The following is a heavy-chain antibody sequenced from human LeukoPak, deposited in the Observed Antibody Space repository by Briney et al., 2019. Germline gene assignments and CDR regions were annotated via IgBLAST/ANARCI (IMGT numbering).Heavy chain of an antibody. CDR2: IIPIFGTA. Sequence: SVKVSCKASGGTFSSYTISWVRQAPGQGLEWMGGIIPIFGTANYAQKFQGRVTINTDESPSTAYMELSSLRSEDTAVYYCARVVPAASFYYYYYMDVWGKGTTVTVSS. J-gene: IGHJ6*03. CDR1: GGTFSSYT. V-gene: IGHV1-69*05. CDR3: ARVVPAASFYYYYYMDV. D-gene: IGHD2-2*01.